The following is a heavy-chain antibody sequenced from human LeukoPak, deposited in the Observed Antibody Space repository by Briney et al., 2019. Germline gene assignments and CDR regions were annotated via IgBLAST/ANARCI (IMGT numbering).Heavy chain of an antibody. V-gene: IGHV3-48*03. CDR1: GFTFSSYE. J-gene: IGHJ6*03. CDR3: ARDWVTAAPPNYYYYYYMDV. D-gene: IGHD2-21*02. Sequence: GGSLRLSCAASGFTFSSYEMNWVRQAPGKGLEWVSYISSSGSTIYYADSVKGRFTISRDNAKNTLYLQMNSLRAEDTAVYYCARDWVTAAPPNYYYYYYMDVWGKGTTVTVSS. CDR2: ISSSGSTI.